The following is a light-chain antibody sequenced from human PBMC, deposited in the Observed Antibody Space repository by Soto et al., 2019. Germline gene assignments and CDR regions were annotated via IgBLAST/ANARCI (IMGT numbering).Light chain of an antibody. V-gene: IGKV4-1*01. CDR1: QSVLSNSNNKNY. CDR2: WAS. J-gene: IGKJ5*01. CDR3: HQYHSDPIT. Sequence: DFVMTQSPAALAVSLGERATINCKTSQSVLSNSNNKNYLAWFQQKSGQPPKLLIYWASTRQSGVPDRFSGSGSAIDFTLSISSLQAEDVAVYYCHQYHSDPITFGQGTRLEIK.